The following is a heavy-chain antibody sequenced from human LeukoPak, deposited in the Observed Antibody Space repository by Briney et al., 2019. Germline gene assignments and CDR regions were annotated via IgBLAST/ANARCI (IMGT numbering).Heavy chain of an antibody. J-gene: IGHJ6*03. Sequence: PSETLSLTCTVSGYSISSGYYWGWIRQPAGKGLEWIGRIYTSGSTNYNPSLKSRVTMSVDTSKNQFSLKLSSVTAADTAVYYCARSRVVPAAIDVYYYYYYMDVWGKGTTVTVSS. D-gene: IGHD2-2*01. CDR3: ARSRVVPAAIDVYYYYYYMDV. V-gene: IGHV4-4*07. CDR1: GYSISSGYY. CDR2: IYTSGST.